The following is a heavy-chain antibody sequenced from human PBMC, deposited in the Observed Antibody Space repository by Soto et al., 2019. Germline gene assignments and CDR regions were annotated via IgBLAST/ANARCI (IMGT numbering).Heavy chain of an antibody. CDR2: IKEDGSVK. D-gene: IGHD6-13*01. J-gene: IGHJ4*02. CDR1: GFMFSRYW. Sequence: GGSLRLSCAASGFMFSRYWMSWVRQALGKGLEWVANIKEDGSVKYYVDSVKGRFTISRDDAKNSVYLQMNSLTVEDTAIYHCARIGYSSSSMDYWGQGTLVTVSS. CDR3: ARIGYSSSSMDY. V-gene: IGHV3-7*01.